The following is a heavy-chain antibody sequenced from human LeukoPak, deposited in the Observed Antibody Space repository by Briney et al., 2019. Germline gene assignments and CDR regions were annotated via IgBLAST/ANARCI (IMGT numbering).Heavy chain of an antibody. CDR2: ITASGTAM. Sequence: GRSLRLSCAASGFTFSNYAMHWVRQAPGKGLEWVSHITASGTAMFYADSVKGRFTISRDNAKNSLYLQMNSLRDEDTAVYYCASSGSYRFDYWGQGTLVTVSS. V-gene: IGHV3-48*02. CDR3: ASSGSYRFDY. CDR1: GFTFSNYA. D-gene: IGHD1-26*01. J-gene: IGHJ4*02.